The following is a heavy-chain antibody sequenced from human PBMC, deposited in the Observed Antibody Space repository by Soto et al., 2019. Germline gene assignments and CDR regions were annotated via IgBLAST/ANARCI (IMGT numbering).Heavy chain of an antibody. CDR2: ISSSSSYI. D-gene: IGHD6-13*01. CDR3: ARETDERSQQLYYYGMDV. CDR1: GFTFSSYS. J-gene: IGHJ6*02. Sequence: GGSLRLSCAASGFTFSSYSMNWFRQAPGKGLEWASSISSSSSYIYYADSVKGRFTISRDNAKNSLYLQMNSLRAEDTAVYYCARETDERSQQLYYYGMDVWGQGTTVTVSS. V-gene: IGHV3-21*01.